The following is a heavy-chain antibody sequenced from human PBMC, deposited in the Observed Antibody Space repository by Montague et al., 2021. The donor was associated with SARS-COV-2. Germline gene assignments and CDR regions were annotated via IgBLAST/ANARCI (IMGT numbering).Heavy chain of an antibody. Sequence: SETRSLTCAVYRGSFHIFSWGWIRQSPEKGLEWIGEIDHRGNTNYNPSLKSRVTISVDTSKNQFSLNLTSVTAADTAIYYCARGTRVAGITPGFRYWGQGTQVAVSS. CDR3: ARGTRVAGITPGFRY. V-gene: IGHV4-34*01. CDR2: IDHRGNT. D-gene: IGHD5-24*01. CDR1: RGSFHIFS. J-gene: IGHJ4*02.